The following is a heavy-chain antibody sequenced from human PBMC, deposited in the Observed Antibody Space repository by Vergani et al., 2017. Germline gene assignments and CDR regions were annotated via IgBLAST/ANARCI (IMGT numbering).Heavy chain of an antibody. J-gene: IGHJ4*02. V-gene: IGHV3-30-3*01. Sequence: VQLVESGGGLVQPGGSLRLSCAASGFTFSSYAMSWVRQAPGKGLEWVAVISYDGSNKYYADSVKGRFTISRDNSKNTLYLQMNSLRAEDTAVYYCARDITGTGPFDYWGQGTLVTVSS. D-gene: IGHD1-7*01. CDR3: ARDITGTGPFDY. CDR2: ISYDGSNK. CDR1: GFTFSSYA.